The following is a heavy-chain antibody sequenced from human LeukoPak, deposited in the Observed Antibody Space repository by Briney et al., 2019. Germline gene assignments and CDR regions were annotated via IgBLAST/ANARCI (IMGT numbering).Heavy chain of an antibody. J-gene: IGHJ4*02. CDR2: ISYDGSNK. CDR3: ARGGAYDFWSGYYNGDRFDY. Sequence: GGSLRLSCAASGFTFSSYAMHWVRQAPGKGLEWVAVISYDGSNKYYADSVKGRFTISRDNSKNTLYLQMNSLRAEDTAVYYRARGGAYDFWSGYYNGDRFDYWGQGTLVTVSS. V-gene: IGHV3-30-3*01. CDR1: GFTFSSYA. D-gene: IGHD3-3*01.